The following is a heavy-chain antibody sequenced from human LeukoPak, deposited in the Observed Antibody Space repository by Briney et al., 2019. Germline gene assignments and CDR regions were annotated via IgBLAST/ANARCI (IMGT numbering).Heavy chain of an antibody. CDR1: GYTFTGYY. V-gene: IGHV1-2*02. CDR2: INPNSGAT. J-gene: IGHJ6*02. D-gene: IGHD5-24*01. Sequence: ASVKVSCKASGYTFTGYYMHWVRQAPGQGLEWMGWINPNSGATNYAQKFQGRVTMTRDTSISTAYMDLSRLRSDDTAVYYCARDLPVEMATPWGNYYYDMDVWGQGTTVTVSS. CDR3: ARDLPVEMATPWGNYYYDMDV.